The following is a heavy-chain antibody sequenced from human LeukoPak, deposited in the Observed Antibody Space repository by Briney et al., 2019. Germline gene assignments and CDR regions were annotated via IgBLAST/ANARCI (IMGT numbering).Heavy chain of an antibody. CDR1: GFTFSSYG. V-gene: IGHV3-21*01. CDR3: ARDLLEIAADSYFDY. J-gene: IGHJ4*02. Sequence: GGSLRLSCAASGFTFSSYGVHWVRQAPGKGLEWVSSISTSSSYIYYADSVKGRFTISRDNAKNSLFLQMNSLRAEDTAVYYCARDLLEIAADSYFDYWGQGTLVTVSS. D-gene: IGHD6-13*01. CDR2: ISTSSSYI.